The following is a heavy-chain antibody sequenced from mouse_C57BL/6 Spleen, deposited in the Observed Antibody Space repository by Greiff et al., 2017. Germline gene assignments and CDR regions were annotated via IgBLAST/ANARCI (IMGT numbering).Heavy chain of an antibody. CDR2: INPNNGGT. CDR1: GYTFTDYN. J-gene: IGHJ4*01. D-gene: IGHD1-1*01. V-gene: IGHV1-22*01. Sequence: VQLQQSGPELVKPGASVKMSCKASGYTFTDYNMHWVKQSHGKSLEWIGYINPNNGGTSYNQKFKGKATLTVNKSSSTAYMELRSLTSEDSAVYYCAKIATVYYYAMYYWGQGTSVTVSS. CDR3: AKIATVYYYAMYY.